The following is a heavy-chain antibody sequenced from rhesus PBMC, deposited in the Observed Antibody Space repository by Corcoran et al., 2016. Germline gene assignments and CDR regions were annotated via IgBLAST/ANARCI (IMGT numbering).Heavy chain of an antibody. CDR1: GGPLSSNH. Sequence: QVQLQESGPGLVKPSEALSRTCVGSGGPLSSNHLRRIRPAPGKGLGWLVRIYGSCGSTDYNPSLKSRVTISTDTSKNQFSLKLSSVTAADTAVYYCARDLNSNPFDYWGQGVLVTVSS. CDR3: ARDLNSNPFDY. V-gene: IGHV4-160*01. CDR2: IYGSCGST. D-gene: IGHD4-23*01. J-gene: IGHJ4*01.